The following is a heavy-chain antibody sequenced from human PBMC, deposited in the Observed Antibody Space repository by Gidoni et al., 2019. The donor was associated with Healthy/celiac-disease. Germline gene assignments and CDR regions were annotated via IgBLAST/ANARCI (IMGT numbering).Heavy chain of an antibody. CDR1: GSTFSSYE. V-gene: IGHV3-48*03. J-gene: IGHJ4*02. CDR3: ARARGWELLRLDY. D-gene: IGHD1-26*01. Sequence: EVQLVEFGGGLVQPGGSLRLSCAASGSTFSSYEMNWVRQAPGKGLEWVSYISSSGSTIYYADSVKGRFTISRDNAKNSLYLQMNSLRAEDTAVYYCARARGWELLRLDYWGQGTLVTVSS. CDR2: ISSSGSTI.